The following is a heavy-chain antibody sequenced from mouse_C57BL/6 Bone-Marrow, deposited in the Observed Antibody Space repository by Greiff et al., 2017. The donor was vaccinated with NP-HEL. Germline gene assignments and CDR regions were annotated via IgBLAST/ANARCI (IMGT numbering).Heavy chain of an antibody. CDR1: GYTFTSYG. CDR3: ARGPYYSFY. J-gene: IGHJ2*01. V-gene: IGHV1-81*01. Sequence: VKLMESGAELARPGASVKLSCKASGYTFTSYGISWVKQRTGQGLEWIGEIYPRSGNTYYNEKFKGKATLTADKSSSTAYMELRSLTSEDSAVYFCARGPYYSFYWGQGTTLTVSS. D-gene: IGHD2-12*01. CDR2: IYPRSGNT.